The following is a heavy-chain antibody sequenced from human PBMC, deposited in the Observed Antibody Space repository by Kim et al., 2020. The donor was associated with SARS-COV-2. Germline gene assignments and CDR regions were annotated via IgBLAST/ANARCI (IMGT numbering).Heavy chain of an antibody. J-gene: IGHJ4*02. Sequence: KGRFTISRDNSKNTLYLQMNSHRAEDTAVYYCARARPFGYYYDSSGPFDYWGQGTLVTVSS. V-gene: IGHV3-30*01. CDR3: ARARPFGYYYDSSGPFDY. D-gene: IGHD3-22*01.